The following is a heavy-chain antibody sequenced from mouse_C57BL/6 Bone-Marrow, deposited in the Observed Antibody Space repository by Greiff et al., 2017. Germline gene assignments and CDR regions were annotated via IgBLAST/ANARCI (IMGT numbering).Heavy chain of an antibody. CDR2: IHPNSGST. CDR1: GYTFTSYW. CDR3: ARNDYSYAMDY. D-gene: IGHD2-12*01. J-gene: IGHJ4*01. V-gene: IGHV1-64*01. Sequence: QVQLQQPGAELVKPGASVKLSCKASGYTFTSYWMHWVKQRPGQGLEWIGMIHPNSGSTNYNEKFKSKATLTVDKSSSTADMQLSSLTSEDSAVYYCARNDYSYAMDYWGQGTSVTVSS.